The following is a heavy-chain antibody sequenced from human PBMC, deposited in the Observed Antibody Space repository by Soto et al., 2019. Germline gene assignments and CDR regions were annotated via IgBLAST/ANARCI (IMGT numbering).Heavy chain of an antibody. J-gene: IGHJ5*02. CDR3: ARETYGDYVGYFDP. CDR2: IYDSGST. V-gene: IGHV4-59*01. Sequence: SETLSLTCTVSGGSISSYYWSWIRQPPGKGLEWIGYIYDSGSTNYNPSLKTRVTISVDTSKNQFSLRLTSVTAADTAVYYCARETYGDYVGYFDPWGQGTLVTVSS. CDR1: GGSISSYY. D-gene: IGHD4-17*01.